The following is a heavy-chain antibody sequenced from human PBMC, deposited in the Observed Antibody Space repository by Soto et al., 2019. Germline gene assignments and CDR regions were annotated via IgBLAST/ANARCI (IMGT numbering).Heavy chain of an antibody. V-gene: IGHV3-30*18. CDR3: AKDPGVDTAMVTDYFDY. CDR1: GFTFSSYG. J-gene: IGHJ4*02. CDR2: ISYDGSNK. D-gene: IGHD5-18*01. Sequence: GGSLRLSCAASGFTFSSYGMHWVRQAPGKGLEWVAVISYDGSNKYYADSVKGRFTISRDNSKNTLYLQMNSLRAEDTAVYYCAKDPGVDTAMVTDYFDYWGQGTLVTVSS.